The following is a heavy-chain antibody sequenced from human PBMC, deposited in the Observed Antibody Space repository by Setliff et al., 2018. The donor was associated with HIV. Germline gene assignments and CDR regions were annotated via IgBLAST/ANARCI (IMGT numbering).Heavy chain of an antibody. CDR2: IYTSGST. CDR3: ARHDY. J-gene: IGHJ4*02. CDR1: GGSISSGTYY. V-gene: IGHV4-61*02. Sequence: SETLSLTCTVSGGSISSGTYYWSWVRQPAGKGLEWIGRIYTSGSTNYNPSLKSRVTISLDTSKNQFSLKLSSVTAAVTAVYYCARHDYWGQGTLVTVSS.